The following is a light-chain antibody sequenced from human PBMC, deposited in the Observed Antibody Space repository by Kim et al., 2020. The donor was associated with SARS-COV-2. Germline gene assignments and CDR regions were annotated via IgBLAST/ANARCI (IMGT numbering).Light chain of an antibody. CDR3: QQYGSSPRT. Sequence: SQGERATLSCRASQSVSSSYLAWYQQKPGQAPRLLSYSASSRATGIPDRFSGSGSGTDFTLTISRLEPEDFAVYYCQQYGSSPRTFGQGTKVDIK. V-gene: IGKV3-20*01. CDR1: QSVSSSY. J-gene: IGKJ1*01. CDR2: SAS.